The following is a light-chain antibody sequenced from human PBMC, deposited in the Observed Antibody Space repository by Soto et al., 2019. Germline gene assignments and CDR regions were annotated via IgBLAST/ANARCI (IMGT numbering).Light chain of an antibody. V-gene: IGKV3D-15*01. CDR1: QSVSSN. J-gene: IGKJ4*01. CDR3: QQFSSYPLT. CDR2: DAS. Sequence: IVMTQSPATLSVSPGERATLSCRASQSVSSNLAWYQQKPGQAPRLLIYDASNRATGIPARFSGSGSGTDFTLTISRLEPEDFAVYYCQQFSSYPLTFGGGTKVDIK.